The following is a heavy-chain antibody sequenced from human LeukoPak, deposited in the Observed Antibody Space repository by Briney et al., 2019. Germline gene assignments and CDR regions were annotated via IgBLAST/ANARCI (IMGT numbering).Heavy chain of an antibody. V-gene: IGHV3-23*01. D-gene: IGHD5-18*01. CDR2: IRDSGVGT. Sequence: GGSLRLSCAASGFTFSSYAMSWVRQAPGKGLEWVSAIRDSGVGTYYADSVKGRFTISRDNSKNTLYLQMNSLRAEDTAVYYCAKVNGYSYGFFDYWGQGTLVTVSS. CDR3: AKVNGYSYGFFDY. CDR1: GFTFSSYA. J-gene: IGHJ4*02.